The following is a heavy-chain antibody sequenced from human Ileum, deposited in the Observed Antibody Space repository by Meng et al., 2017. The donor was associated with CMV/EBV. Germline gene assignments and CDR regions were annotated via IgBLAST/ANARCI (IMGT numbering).Heavy chain of an antibody. CDR1: GFTFSSSW. CDR3: ARDGSYNFDY. J-gene: IGHJ4*02. Sequence: GESLKISCAASGFTFSSSWMHWVRQVPGKGLVWVSRLTSDGRTTYADSVKGRFTISRDDATSTLYLQMNSLRAEDTAVYYCARDGSYNFDYWVQGTLVTVSS. V-gene: IGHV3-74*03. D-gene: IGHD1-26*01. CDR2: LTSDGRTT.